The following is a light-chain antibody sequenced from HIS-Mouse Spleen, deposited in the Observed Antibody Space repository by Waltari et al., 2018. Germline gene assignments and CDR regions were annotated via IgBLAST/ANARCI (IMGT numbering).Light chain of an antibody. J-gene: IGKJ1*01. CDR3: QQYNNWRTWT. CDR2: GAS. V-gene: IGKV3-15*01. Sequence: EIVMTQSPATLSVSPGERATLSCRASQSVSSNLAWYQQKPGQTPRLLFYGASTRATGIPARFSGSGSGTEFTLTISSMQSEDFAVYYCQQYNNWRTWTFGQGTKVEIK. CDR1: QSVSSN.